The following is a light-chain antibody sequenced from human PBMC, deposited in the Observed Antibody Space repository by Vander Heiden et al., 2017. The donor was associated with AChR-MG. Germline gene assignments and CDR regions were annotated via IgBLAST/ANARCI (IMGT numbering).Light chain of an antibody. CDR1: SSNIGSKT. V-gene: IGLV1-44*01. J-gene: IGLJ3*02. CDR2: SNN. Sequence: QSVPTQPPSASGTPGQRFTIACSGSSSNIGSKTVNWYQQLPGTAPKLLIYSNNQRPSGVPDRFSGSKSGTSASLAISGLEAEDEADYYCAAWDDSLNGRVFGGGTKLTVL. CDR3: AAWDDSLNGRV.